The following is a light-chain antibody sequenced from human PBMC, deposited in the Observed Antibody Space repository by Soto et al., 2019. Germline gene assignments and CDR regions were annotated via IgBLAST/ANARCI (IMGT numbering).Light chain of an antibody. CDR2: GST. J-gene: IGLJ1*01. CDR3: QSYVSKLTTDV. Sequence: QSVLTQPPSVSGAPGQRVTVSCTGGRSNIGGGYDVHWYQQVPGTAPKLLIFGSTNRPSGIPDRFSGSKTGTSASLAITGLQGEDEADYYCQSYVSKLTTDVFGSGTKLTVL. V-gene: IGLV1-40*01. CDR1: RSNIGGGYD.